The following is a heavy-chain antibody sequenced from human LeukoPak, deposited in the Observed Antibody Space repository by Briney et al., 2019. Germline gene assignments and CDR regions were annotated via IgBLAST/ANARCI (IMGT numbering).Heavy chain of an antibody. D-gene: IGHD6-19*01. CDR3: ARDLKTSGWYGDFDY. CDR2: IFSGGST. J-gene: IGHJ4*02. Sequence: GGSLRLSCVASGFTVSSNYMSWVRQAPGKGLEWVSAIFSGGSTFYADSVTGRFTISRDNSKNTVYLEMNSLRAEDKAVYYCARDLKTSGWYGDFDYWGQRTLVTVSS. CDR1: GFTVSSNY. V-gene: IGHV3-53*01.